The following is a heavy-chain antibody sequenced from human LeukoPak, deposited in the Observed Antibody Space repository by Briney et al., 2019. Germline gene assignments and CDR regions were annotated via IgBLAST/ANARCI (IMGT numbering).Heavy chain of an antibody. D-gene: IGHD6-13*01. V-gene: IGHV3-30*02. CDR2: IRYDGSNK. CDR1: GFTFSSYG. Sequence: GGSLRLSCSASGFTFSSYGMHWVRQAPGKGLEWVAFIRYDGSNKYYADSVKGRFTISRDNSKNTLYLQMNSLRAEDTAVYYCAKDQAYSSSWLDDAFDIWGQGTMVTVSS. CDR3: AKDQAYSSSWLDDAFDI. J-gene: IGHJ3*02.